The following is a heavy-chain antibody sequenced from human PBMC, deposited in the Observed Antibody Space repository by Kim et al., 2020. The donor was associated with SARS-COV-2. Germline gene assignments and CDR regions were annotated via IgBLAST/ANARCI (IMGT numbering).Heavy chain of an antibody. CDR3: TKRTSGAWPFDY. CDR2: IGITGGNT. J-gene: IGHJ4*02. CDR1: GFTFSTYW. D-gene: IGHD2-2*01. Sequence: GGSLRLSCAASGFTFSTYWMYWVRQAPGKGLEWVASIGITGGNTYYADSVKGRFTISRDNSRDTLFLHMNSLRAEDTAVYYCTKRTSGAWPFDYWGQGTLVTVSS. V-gene: IGHV3-23*01.